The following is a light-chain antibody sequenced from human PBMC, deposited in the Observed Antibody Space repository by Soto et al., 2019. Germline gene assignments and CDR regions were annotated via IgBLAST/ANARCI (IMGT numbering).Light chain of an antibody. Sequence: DIQMTQSPSSLSASMGDRITITCRASQSISSNLNWYHQKPGKVPKLLIYAASSLQSGVPSRFSGSGSGTDFTLTISSLQPEDFATYYCQHYNSYSEAFGQGTKVDIK. CDR1: QSISSN. V-gene: IGKV1-39*01. CDR2: AAS. J-gene: IGKJ1*01. CDR3: QHYNSYSEA.